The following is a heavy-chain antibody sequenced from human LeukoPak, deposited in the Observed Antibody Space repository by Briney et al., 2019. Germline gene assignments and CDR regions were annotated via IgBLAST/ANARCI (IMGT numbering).Heavy chain of an antibody. CDR2: INTYKGNT. V-gene: IGHV1-18*01. J-gene: IGHJ5*02. CDR3: ARDQRVGVTAFYRPFDP. D-gene: IGHD2-21*02. Sequence: ASVKVSCKASGYTFTDFGISWVRQAPGQGLECMGWINTYKGNTNYGQRFQGRFTMTIDTATNTAFMVLRSLRSDDTAVYYCARDQRVGVTAFYRPFDPWGQGTPVTVSS. CDR1: GYTFTDFG.